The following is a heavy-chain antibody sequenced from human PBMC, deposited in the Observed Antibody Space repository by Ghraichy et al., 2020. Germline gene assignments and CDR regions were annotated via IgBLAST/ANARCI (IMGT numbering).Heavy chain of an antibody. D-gene: IGHD3-22*01. CDR3: ARDGTDYYDSSGYCDY. Sequence: AGSLRLSCAASGFTFSSYGMHWVRQAPGKGLEWVAVIWYDGSNKYYADSVKGRFTISRDNSKNTLYLQMNSLRAEDTAVYYCARDGTDYYDSSGYCDYWGQGTLVTVSS. CDR2: IWYDGSNK. J-gene: IGHJ4*02. CDR1: GFTFSSYG. V-gene: IGHV3-33*01.